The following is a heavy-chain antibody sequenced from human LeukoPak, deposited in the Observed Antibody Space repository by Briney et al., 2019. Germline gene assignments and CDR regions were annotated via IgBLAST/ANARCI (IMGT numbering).Heavy chain of an antibody. CDR3: ARDQLDAVARFRFSLSNVASLDY. D-gene: IGHD1-1*01. V-gene: IGHV3-11*01. CDR2: ISSSGSTI. CDR1: GFTFSDYY. J-gene: IGHJ4*02. Sequence: GGSLRLSCAASGFTFSDYYMSWIRQAPGKGLEWVSYISSSGSTIYYADSVKGRFTISRHNAKNSLYLQMNSLRAEDTAVYYCARDQLDAVARFRFSLSNVASLDYWGQGTLVTVSS.